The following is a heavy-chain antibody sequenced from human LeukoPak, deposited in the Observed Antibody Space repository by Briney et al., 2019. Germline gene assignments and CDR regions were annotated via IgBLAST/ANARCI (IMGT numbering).Heavy chain of an antibody. J-gene: IGHJ4*02. D-gene: IGHD6-19*01. CDR2: IYTSGST. V-gene: IGHV4-4*07. CDR1: GGSISSYY. CDR3: ARDLDSSGWCNFDY. Sequence: SETLSLTCTVSGGSISSYYWSWIRQPAGKGLEWIGRIYTSGSTNYNPSLKSRVTMSVDTSKNQFSLKLSSVTAADTVVYYCARDLDSSGWCNFDYWGQGALVTVSS.